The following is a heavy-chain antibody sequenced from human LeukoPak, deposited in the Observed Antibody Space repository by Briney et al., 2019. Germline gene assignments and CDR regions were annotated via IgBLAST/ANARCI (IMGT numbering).Heavy chain of an antibody. CDR3: ARDHYYDSNGYGFCCMDV. CDR1: GFTFSSNY. Sequence: PGGSLRLSCAASGFTFSSNYMTWVRQAPGKGLEGVSVIYSGGSTYYSDSVTGRFTISRDNSKNTLYLQMNSLRAEDTAVYYCARDHYYDSNGYGFCCMDVWGKGTTVTVSS. D-gene: IGHD3-22*01. J-gene: IGHJ6*03. V-gene: IGHV3-53*01. CDR2: IYSGGST.